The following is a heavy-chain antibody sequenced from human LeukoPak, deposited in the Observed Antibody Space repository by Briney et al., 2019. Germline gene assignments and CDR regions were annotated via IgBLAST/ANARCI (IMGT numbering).Heavy chain of an antibody. CDR2: INPNSGGT. Sequence: ASVKVSCKAFGYTFTGYYIHWVRQAPGQGLEWMGWINPNSGGTNYAQKFQGRVTMTRDTSISTAYMELSRLRSDDTAVYYCARGPETIYDYVWGSYRYFDYWGQGTLVTVSS. CDR3: ARGPETIYDYVWGSYRYFDY. D-gene: IGHD3-16*02. V-gene: IGHV1-2*02. CDR1: GYTFTGYY. J-gene: IGHJ4*02.